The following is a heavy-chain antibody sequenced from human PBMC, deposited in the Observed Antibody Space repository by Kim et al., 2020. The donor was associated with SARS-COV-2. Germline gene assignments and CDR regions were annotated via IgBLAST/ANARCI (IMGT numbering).Heavy chain of an antibody. J-gene: IGHJ4*02. CDR1: GFIFSNFA. CDR3: AKERSEVVTAAHNY. D-gene: IGHD2-2*01. CDR2: ISGTGGSI. Sequence: GGSLRLSCATSGFIFSNFAMTWVRQAPGKGLEWVSSISGTGGSIYYANSVKGRFTISRDNSKNTLYLEMNSLRAEDTALYYCAKERSEVVTAAHNYWGQGTLVTVSS. V-gene: IGHV3-23*01.